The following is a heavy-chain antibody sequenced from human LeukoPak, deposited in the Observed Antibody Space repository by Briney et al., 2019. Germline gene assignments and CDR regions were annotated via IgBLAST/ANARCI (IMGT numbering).Heavy chain of an antibody. Sequence: ASVKVSCKASGYTFTSYYMHWVRQAPGQGLEWMGIINPTGGSTIYAQKFQGRVTMTRDTSTSTVYMELSSPRSEDTAVYYCARVRYGGWGWFDPWGQGTLVTVSS. CDR3: ARVRYGGWGWFDP. V-gene: IGHV1-46*01. J-gene: IGHJ5*02. CDR2: INPTGGST. D-gene: IGHD4-23*01. CDR1: GYTFTSYY.